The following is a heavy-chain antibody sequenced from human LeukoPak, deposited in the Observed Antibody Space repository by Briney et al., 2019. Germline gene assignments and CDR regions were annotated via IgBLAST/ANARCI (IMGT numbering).Heavy chain of an antibody. V-gene: IGHV3-23*01. CDR3: ARDERRAVADRFDY. J-gene: IGHJ4*02. CDR2: LSDNGVRT. CDR1: GVTFSSYA. D-gene: IGHD6-19*01. Sequence: PGGSLRLSCAASGVTFSSYAMTWLRQAPGKGLEWVSALSDNGVRTYYTDSVRGRFIISRDNSKNTLYLQLNSLRAEDTAVYYCARDERRAVADRFDYWGQGTLVTVSS.